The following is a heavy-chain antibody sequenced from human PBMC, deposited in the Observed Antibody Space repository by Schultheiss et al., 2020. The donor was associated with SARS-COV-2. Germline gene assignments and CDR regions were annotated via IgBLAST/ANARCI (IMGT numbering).Heavy chain of an antibody. D-gene: IGHD3-22*01. Sequence: GGSLRLSCAASGFTFSSYAMSWVRQAPGKGLEWVSYISSSSSTIYYADSVKGRFTISRDNSKNTLYLQMNSLRAEDTAVYYCARGGYYDSGLFDYWGQGTLVTVSS. CDR1: GFTFSSYA. V-gene: IGHV3-48*01. J-gene: IGHJ4*02. CDR3: ARGGYYDSGLFDY. CDR2: ISSSSSTI.